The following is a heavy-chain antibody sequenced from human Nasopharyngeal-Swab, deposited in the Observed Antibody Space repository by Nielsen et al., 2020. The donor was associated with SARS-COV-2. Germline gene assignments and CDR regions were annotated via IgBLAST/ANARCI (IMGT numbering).Heavy chain of an antibody. CDR1: GFTFSRST. V-gene: IGHV3-30-3*01. CDR2: ISYDGSNK. Sequence: GSLRLSCVASGFTFSRSTMNWVRQAPGKGLEWVAVISYDGSNKYYADSVKGRFTISRDNSKNTLYLQMNSLRAEDTAVYYCAREAPPPYYDFWSGYYHFDYWGQGTLVTVSS. J-gene: IGHJ4*02. D-gene: IGHD3-3*01. CDR3: AREAPPPYYDFWSGYYHFDY.